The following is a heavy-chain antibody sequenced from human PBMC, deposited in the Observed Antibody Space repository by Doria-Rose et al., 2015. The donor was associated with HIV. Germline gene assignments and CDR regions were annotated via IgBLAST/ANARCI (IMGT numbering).Heavy chain of an antibody. Sequence: AASGFTFTNYNMNWVRQAPGKGLEWVSSISTSGSYLFYADSVKGRFTISRDNAKNSLHLQVNSLRAEDTAVYYCAKSRSGTKPYYYGMDVWGQGTTVTVSS. CDR3: AKSRSGTKPYYYGMDV. J-gene: IGHJ6*02. V-gene: IGHV3-21*01. CDR1: GFTFTNYN. CDR2: ISTSGSYL. D-gene: IGHD1-7*01.